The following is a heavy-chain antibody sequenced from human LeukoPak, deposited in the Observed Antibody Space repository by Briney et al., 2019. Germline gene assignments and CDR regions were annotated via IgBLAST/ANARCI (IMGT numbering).Heavy chain of an antibody. Sequence: SETLSLTCAVSTYSISSGYYWGWIRQPPGKGLAWIGSIYQSGSTYYNPSLKSRVTVSVDTSKNQFSLKLTSVTAADTAVYYCARGGRITMIVVVITPFDHWGQGTLVTVSS. CDR1: TYSISSGYY. V-gene: IGHV4-38-2*01. CDR2: IYQSGST. CDR3: ARGGRITMIVVVITPFDH. D-gene: IGHD3-22*01. J-gene: IGHJ4*02.